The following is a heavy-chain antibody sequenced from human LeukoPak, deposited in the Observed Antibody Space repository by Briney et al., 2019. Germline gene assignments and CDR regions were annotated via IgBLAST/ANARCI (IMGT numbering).Heavy chain of an antibody. V-gene: IGHV4-4*02. J-gene: IGHJ4*02. D-gene: IGHD3-22*01. CDR3: ARDRYYYDSSGYRDFDY. CDR2: IYHSGST. Sequence: PSETLSLTCAVSGGSISSSNWWSWVRQPPGKGLEWIGEIYHSGSTNYNPSLKSRVTISVDKSKNQFSLKLSSVTAADTAVYYCARDRYYYDSSGYRDFDYWGQGTLVTVSS. CDR1: GGSISSSNW.